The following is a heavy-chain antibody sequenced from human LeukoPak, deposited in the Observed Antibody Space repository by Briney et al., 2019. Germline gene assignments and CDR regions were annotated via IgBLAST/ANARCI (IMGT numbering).Heavy chain of an antibody. CDR2: IYSGGST. V-gene: IGHV3-53*01. CDR1: GFTVSSNY. CDR3: ARGPLIAAAGTW. J-gene: IGHJ4*02. D-gene: IGHD6-13*01. Sequence: GGSLRLSCAASGFTVSSNYMSWIRQAPGKGLEWVSLIYSGGSTYYADSVKGRLTISRDKSKNTLYLQMNSLRAEDTAVYYCARGPLIAAAGTWWGQGTLVTVSS.